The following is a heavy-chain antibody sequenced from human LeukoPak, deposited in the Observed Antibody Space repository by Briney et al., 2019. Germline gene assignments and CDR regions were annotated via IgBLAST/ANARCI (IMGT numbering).Heavy chain of an antibody. CDR1: GFTSSSYW. V-gene: IGHV3-74*01. CDR2: INSGGNNR. D-gene: IGHD6-6*01. J-gene: IGHJ4*03. CDR3: ARDVASSISP. Sequence: GGSLRLSCAASGFTSSSYWRHWVRQAPGKGLLWVSLINSGGNNRGYADSVRGRFTVSRDNAKNKLYWRMTSLRAEAPPVNYCARDVASSISPWGPGTLVTASS.